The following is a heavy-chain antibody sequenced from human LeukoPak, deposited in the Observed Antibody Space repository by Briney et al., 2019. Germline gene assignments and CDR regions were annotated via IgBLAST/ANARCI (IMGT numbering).Heavy chain of an antibody. Sequence: SETLALTCTVSGGSISSYYWSWIRQPPGKGLEWNGYIYYSGSTNYNPSLKSRVTISVDTSKNQFSLKLSSVTAADTAVYYCARGDSSTPDYWGQGTLVTVSS. CDR2: IYYSGST. CDR3: ARGDSSTPDY. CDR1: GGSISSYY. V-gene: IGHV4-59*01. J-gene: IGHJ4*02. D-gene: IGHD6-13*01.